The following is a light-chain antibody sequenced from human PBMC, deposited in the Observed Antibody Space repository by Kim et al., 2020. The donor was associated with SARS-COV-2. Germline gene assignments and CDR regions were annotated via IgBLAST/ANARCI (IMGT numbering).Light chain of an antibody. Sequence: SRGEGANLCGRASQSVWRNYIAWYQQKPGQAPRRRIYGASTRATGIPDRFSASGSGTDFTLTVSRLEPEDFAMYYCHHYSGSPWTFGQGTKVDIK. CDR1: QSVWRNY. V-gene: IGKV3-20*01. CDR3: HHYSGSPWT. CDR2: GAS. J-gene: IGKJ1*01.